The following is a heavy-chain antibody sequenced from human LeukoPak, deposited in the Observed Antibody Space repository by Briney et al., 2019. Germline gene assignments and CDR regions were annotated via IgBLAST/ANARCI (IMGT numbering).Heavy chain of an antibody. Sequence: PGGSLRLSCAASGFTFSTYEMNWVRQAPGKGLEWVSYISSSGSTVYYADSVKGRFTISRDNAKNSLYLLMNSLRAEDTAVYYCARDSMSYDSSGYFAFYFDYWGQGTLVTASS. J-gene: IGHJ4*02. D-gene: IGHD3-22*01. CDR2: ISSSGSTV. CDR1: GFTFSTYE. V-gene: IGHV3-48*03. CDR3: ARDSMSYDSSGYFAFYFDY.